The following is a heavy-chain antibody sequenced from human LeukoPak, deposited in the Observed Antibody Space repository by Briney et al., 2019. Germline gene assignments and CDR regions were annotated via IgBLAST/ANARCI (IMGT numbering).Heavy chain of an antibody. J-gene: IGHJ4*02. CDR1: GITFSSYT. V-gene: IGHV3-21*01. Sequence: GGSLRLSCVVSGITFSSYTMNWVRQAPGKGLQWVSSISSSTSHIDYADSVKGRFTISRDNAKKSLYLQMNSLRAEDTAVYYCASSSSWSMDFDYWGRGTLVIVSS. CDR3: ASSSSWSMDFDY. CDR2: ISSSTSHI. D-gene: IGHD6-13*01.